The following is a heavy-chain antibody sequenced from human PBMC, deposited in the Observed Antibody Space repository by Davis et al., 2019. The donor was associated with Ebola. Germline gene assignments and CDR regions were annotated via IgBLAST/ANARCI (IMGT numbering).Heavy chain of an antibody. V-gene: IGHV3-48*04. D-gene: IGHD3-10*01. CDR1: GFTFNSYP. CDR2: ISSSGSTI. Sequence: GGSLRLSCVASGFTFNSYPMVWVRQAPGKGLEWVSYISSSGSTIYYADSVKGRFTISRDNAKNSLYLQMNSLRAEDTAVYYCASLLVQGIPYYYYGMDVWGQGTMVTVSS. J-gene: IGHJ6*02. CDR3: ASLLVQGIPYYYYGMDV.